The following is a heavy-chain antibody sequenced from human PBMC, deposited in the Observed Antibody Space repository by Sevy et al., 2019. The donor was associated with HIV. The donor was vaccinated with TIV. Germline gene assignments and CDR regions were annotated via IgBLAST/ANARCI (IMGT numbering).Heavy chain of an antibody. CDR3: ARPTSGLSEYEPLDNARFYGMDL. J-gene: IGHJ6*02. D-gene: IGHD1-20*01. CDR2: ISSSSSFI. CDR1: GFTFSDYN. Sequence: LSLTCAASGFTFSDYNMNWVRQAPGKGLEWVSSISSSSSFIFSADSVKGRFTISRDNAKNSLFLQMNSLRAEDTAIYYCARPTSGLSEYEPLDNARFYGMDLWGRGTPVTVSS. V-gene: IGHV3-21*01.